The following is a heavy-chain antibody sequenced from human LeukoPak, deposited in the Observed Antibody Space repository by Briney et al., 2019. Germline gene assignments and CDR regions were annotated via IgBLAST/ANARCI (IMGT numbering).Heavy chain of an antibody. D-gene: IGHD4-17*01. CDR3: TGHSSSNGDYYFDS. V-gene: IGHV3-73*01. J-gene: IGHJ4*02. CDR1: GFIFSDSA. CDR2: IRSKANSYAT. Sequence: GGSLRLSCAASGFIFSDSAMHWVRQASRKGVEGVGRIRSKANSYATAYVESVKGRFTVSRDDSKNTAYLQMNSLKTEDTAVYYCTGHSSSNGDYYFDSWGQGTPVTVSS.